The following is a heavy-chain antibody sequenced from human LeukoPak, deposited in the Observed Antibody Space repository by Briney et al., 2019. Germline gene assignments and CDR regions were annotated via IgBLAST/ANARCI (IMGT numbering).Heavy chain of an antibody. CDR3: ARFVVLRYFDWLSRVDGPYYFDY. J-gene: IGHJ4*02. D-gene: IGHD3-9*01. CDR2: IYYSGST. CDR1: GGSISSGGYY. Sequence: SETLSLTCTVSGGSISSGGYYWSWIRQHPGKGLEWIGYIYYSGSTYYNPSLKSRVTISVDTSKNQFSLKLSSVTAADTAVYYCARFVVLRYFDWLSRVDGPYYFDYWGQGTLVTVSS. V-gene: IGHV4-31*03.